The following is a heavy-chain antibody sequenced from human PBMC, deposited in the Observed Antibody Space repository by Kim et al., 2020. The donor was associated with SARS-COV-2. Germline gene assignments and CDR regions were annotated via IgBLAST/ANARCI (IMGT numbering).Heavy chain of an antibody. CDR3: TRGGRDGYNFQDY. V-gene: IGHV3-30-3*01. CDR2: ISYDGSNI. Sequence: GGSLRLSCAASGFTFSYYTIHWVRQAPGKGLEWVAFISYDGSNIYYADSVKGRITISRDNTKNTLYLQMNSLRVEDTAVYHCTRGGRDGYNFQDYWGQGTLVTVSS. J-gene: IGHJ4*02. CDR1: GFTFSYYT. D-gene: IGHD2-21*01.